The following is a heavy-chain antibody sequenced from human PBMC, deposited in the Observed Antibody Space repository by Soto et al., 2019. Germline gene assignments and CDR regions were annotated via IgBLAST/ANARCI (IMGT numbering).Heavy chain of an antibody. CDR2: ISGSGGST. CDR3: AKAGYCISTSCYWDYYYGMDV. J-gene: IGHJ6*02. CDR1: GFTFSSYA. V-gene: IGHV3-23*01. Sequence: PGGSLRLSCAASGFTFSSYAMSWVRQAPGKGLEWVSAISGSGGSTYYADSVKGRFTISRDNSKNTLYLQMNSLRAEDTAVYYYAKAGYCISTSCYWDYYYGMDVWGQGTLVTVSS. D-gene: IGHD2-2*03.